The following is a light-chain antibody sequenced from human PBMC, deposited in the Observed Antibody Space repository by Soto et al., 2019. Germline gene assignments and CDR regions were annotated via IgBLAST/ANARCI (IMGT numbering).Light chain of an antibody. Sequence: EIVLTQSPGTLSLSPGERATLSCRASQSVSSYLAWYQQKPGQAPRLLIYGASSRATGIPDRFSGSGSGTDFTLTISRLEPEDFAVYYCQQYGSSHWTFGQGTKVDTK. CDR1: QSVSSY. CDR3: QQYGSSHWT. V-gene: IGKV3-20*01. J-gene: IGKJ1*01. CDR2: GAS.